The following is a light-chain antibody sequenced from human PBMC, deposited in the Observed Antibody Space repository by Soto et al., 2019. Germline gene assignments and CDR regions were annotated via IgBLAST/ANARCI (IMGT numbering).Light chain of an antibody. CDR1: SSNIGSNY. Sequence: VLTQPPSASGTPGQRVTISCSGSSSNIGSNYVYWYQQLPGTAPKLLIYRNNQRPSGVPDRFSGSKSGTSASLAISGRQSEDEADYYCAAWDDSLNGYVFGTGTKVTVL. CDR2: RNN. V-gene: IGLV1-47*01. CDR3: AAWDDSLNGYV. J-gene: IGLJ1*01.